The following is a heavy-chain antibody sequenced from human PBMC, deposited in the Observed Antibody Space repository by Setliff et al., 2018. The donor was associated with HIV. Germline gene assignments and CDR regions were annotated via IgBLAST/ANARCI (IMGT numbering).Heavy chain of an antibody. CDR2: IYHSGST. J-gene: IGHJ6*03. D-gene: IGHD2-2*01. Sequence: SETLSLTCAVSGYSISSGYYWGWIRQPPGKGLEWIGSIYHSGSTYYNPSLKSRVTISVDTSKNQVSLRLSSVTAADTGVYYCARHRDPPGTSWIFYYYYMDLWGGGTTVTVSS. CDR3: ARHRDPPGTSWIFYYYYMDL. V-gene: IGHV4-38-2*01. CDR1: GYSISSGYY.